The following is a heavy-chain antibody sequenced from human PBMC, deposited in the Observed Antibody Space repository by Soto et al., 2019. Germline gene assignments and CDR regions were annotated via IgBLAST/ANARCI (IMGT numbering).Heavy chain of an antibody. CDR2: ISAYNGDT. CDR1: GYTFTSYG. J-gene: IGHJ6*03. CDR3: ARSYVDTASYHYYYYMDV. Sequence: GASVKVSCKASGYTFTSYGISWVRQAPGQGLEWMGWISAYNGDTNYAQKLQGRVTMTTDTSTSTAYMELRSLRSDDTAVFYCARSYVDTASYHYYYYMDVWGKGTTVTVSS. D-gene: IGHD5-18*01. V-gene: IGHV1-18*01.